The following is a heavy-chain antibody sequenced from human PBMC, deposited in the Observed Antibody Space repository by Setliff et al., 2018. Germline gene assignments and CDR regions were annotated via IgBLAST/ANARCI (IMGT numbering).Heavy chain of an antibody. D-gene: IGHD6-13*01. CDR3: ARDLLRSSSWRPDVFDV. CDR1: GGSISSSSYY. Sequence: PSETLSLTCTVSGGSISSSSYYWGWIRQPPGKGLEWIGSIYYSGSTYYNPSLKSRVTISVDTSKNQFSLKLSSVTAADTAIYYCARDLLRSSSWRPDVFDVWGQGTMVTVSS. J-gene: IGHJ3*01. CDR2: IYYSGST. V-gene: IGHV4-39*07.